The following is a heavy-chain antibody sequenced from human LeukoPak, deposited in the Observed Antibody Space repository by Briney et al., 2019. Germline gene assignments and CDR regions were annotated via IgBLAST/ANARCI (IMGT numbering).Heavy chain of an antibody. CDR1: GYTFTDYG. CDR2: VDPENGET. J-gene: IGHJ4*02. CDR3: ATAISSGRD. Sequence: ASVKVSCKVSGYTFTDYGMHWVQQAPGKGLEWMGLVDPENGETIYAEKFQGRVTITADTSTDTAYMELSSLRSEDTAVYYCATAISSGRDWGQGTLVTVSS. D-gene: IGHD2-15*01. V-gene: IGHV1-69-2*01.